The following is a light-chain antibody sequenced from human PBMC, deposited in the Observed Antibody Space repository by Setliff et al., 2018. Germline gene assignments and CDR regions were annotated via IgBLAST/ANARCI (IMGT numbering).Light chain of an antibody. CDR2: EVS. CDR1: SSDVGGYNY. Sequence: QPALTQPASVSGSPGQSITISCTGTSSDVGGYNYVSWYQQHPGKAPKLMIYEVSDRPSGVSNRFSGSKSGNTASLTISGLQAEDEADYYCTSYTASFTDVFGTGTKGTVL. CDR3: TSYTASFTDV. J-gene: IGLJ1*01. V-gene: IGLV2-14*01.